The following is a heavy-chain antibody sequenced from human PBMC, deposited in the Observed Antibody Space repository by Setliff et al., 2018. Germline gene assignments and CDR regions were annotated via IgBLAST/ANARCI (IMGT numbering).Heavy chain of an antibody. D-gene: IGHD3-16*01. V-gene: IGHV4-39*02. CDR3: ARLPNYVWGSPVDY. J-gene: IGHJ4*02. Sequence: SCKASGYTFISYYVHWARQAPGQGLEWIGSIHYSGSTYYNRSLNSRVTMSVDTSKNHFSLKLPSVTAADTAVYYCARLPNYVWGSPVDYWGQGTLVTVSS. CDR2: IHYSGST. CDR1: GYTFISYYVH.